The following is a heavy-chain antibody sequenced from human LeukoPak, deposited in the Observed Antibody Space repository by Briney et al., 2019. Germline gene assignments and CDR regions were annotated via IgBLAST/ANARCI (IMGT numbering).Heavy chain of an antibody. CDR1: GFTFCDYG. CDR2: MNGNGGST. J-gene: IGHJ4*02. CDR3: ARVSDISVAAYFDY. D-gene: IGHD6-19*01. Sequence: GGSLRLSCAASGFTFCDYGMSWVRQAPGKGLEGVSNMNGNGGSTDYADCVRGRFTIYRENEKNSLYMQRNRLRAEDTALYYCARVSDISVAAYFDYWGQGTRVTVSS. V-gene: IGHV3-20*04.